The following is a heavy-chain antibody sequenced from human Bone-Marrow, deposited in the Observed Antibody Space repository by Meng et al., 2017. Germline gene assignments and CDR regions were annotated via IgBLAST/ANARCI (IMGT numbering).Heavy chain of an antibody. J-gene: IGHJ4*02. V-gene: IGHV6-1*01. CDR3: ARDSHCSGSSCANYFDY. CDR2: TYYKSRWYN. Sequence: QVLLQQSGPGLVKPSQPLSLTCAISGARVSSNSAAWNWIRRSPSRGLEWLGRTYYKSRWYNGYAASVKSRITINPDTSKNQFSLQLNSVTSEDSALYYCARDSHCSGSSCANYFDYWGQGTLVTVSS. CDR1: GARVSSNSAA. D-gene: IGHD2-2*01.